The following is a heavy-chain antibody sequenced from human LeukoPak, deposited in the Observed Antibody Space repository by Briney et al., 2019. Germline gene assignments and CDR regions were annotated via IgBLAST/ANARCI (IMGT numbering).Heavy chain of an antibody. J-gene: IGHJ5*02. CDR3: TRGNYYGSGSYLRWFDP. D-gene: IGHD3-10*01. CDR2: ISSSSSYI. CDR1: GFTFSSYS. V-gene: IGHV3-21*03. Sequence: KPGGSLRLSCAASGFTFSSYSMNWVRQAPGKGLEWVSSISSSSSYIYYADSVKGRFTISRDNSKNTLYLQMNSLKTEDTAVYYCTRGNYYGSGSYLRWFDPWGQGTLVTVSS.